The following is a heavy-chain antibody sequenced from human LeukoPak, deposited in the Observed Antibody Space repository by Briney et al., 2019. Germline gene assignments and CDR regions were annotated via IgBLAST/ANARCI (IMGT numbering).Heavy chain of an antibody. Sequence: SETLSLTCTVSGGSISSSSYYWGWIRQPPGKGLEWIGSVYYSGSTYYNPSLKSRVTISVDPSKNQFSLKLSSVTAADTAVYYCARHSGYSYGYAYYYYYMDVWGKGTTVTVSS. CDR3: ARHSGYSYGYAYYYYYMDV. CDR2: VYYSGST. D-gene: IGHD5-18*01. CDR1: GGSISSSSYY. J-gene: IGHJ6*03. V-gene: IGHV4-39*01.